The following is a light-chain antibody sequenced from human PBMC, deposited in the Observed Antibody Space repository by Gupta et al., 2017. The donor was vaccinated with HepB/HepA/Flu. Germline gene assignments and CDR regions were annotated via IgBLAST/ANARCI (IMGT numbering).Light chain of an antibody. J-gene: IGLJ2*01. Sequence: AGLTQPPSVSKGLRQTATLTCTGNSNNFGNQGASWLQQHQGHPPQLLSYRNNNRPSGISERLSASRSGNTASLTITGLQPEDEADYYCAAWDISLSAVVFGGGTKLTVL. CDR3: AAWDISLSAVV. V-gene: IGLV10-54*01. CDR1: SNNFGNQG. CDR2: RNN.